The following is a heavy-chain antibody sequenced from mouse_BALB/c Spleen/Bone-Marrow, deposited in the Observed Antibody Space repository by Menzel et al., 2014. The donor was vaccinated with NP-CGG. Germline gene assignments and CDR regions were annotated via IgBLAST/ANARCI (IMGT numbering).Heavy chain of an antibody. CDR3: ARLGYYGYFVD. D-gene: IGHD2-3*01. CDR1: GFDFXRYW. J-gene: IGHJ2*01. Sequence: EVMLVESGGGLVQPGGSLKLSCAASGFDFXRYWMSWVRQAPGKGLEWIGEINPESSTINYTPSLKDKFIISRDNAKNTLYLQMSKVRSEDTALYYRARLGYYGYFVDWGQGTTLTVSS. V-gene: IGHV4-1*02. CDR2: INPESSTI.